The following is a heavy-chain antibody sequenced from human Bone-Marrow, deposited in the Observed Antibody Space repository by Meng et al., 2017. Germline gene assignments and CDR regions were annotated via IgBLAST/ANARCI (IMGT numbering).Heavy chain of an antibody. V-gene: IGHV3-9*01. J-gene: IGHJ4*02. Sequence: GGSLRLSCAASGFTFDDYAMHWVQQAPGKGLEWVSGISWNSGSIGYADSVKGRFTISRDNAKNSLYLQMNSLRAEDTALYYCAKDKGDYGGNSAEMNYWGQGTLVTVSS. CDR2: ISWNSGSI. D-gene: IGHD4-23*01. CDR3: AKDKGDYGGNSAEMNY. CDR1: GFTFDDYA.